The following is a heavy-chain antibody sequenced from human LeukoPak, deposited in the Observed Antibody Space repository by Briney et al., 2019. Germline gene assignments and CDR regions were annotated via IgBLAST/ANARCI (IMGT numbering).Heavy chain of an antibody. J-gene: IGHJ4*02. V-gene: IGHV3-21*01. D-gene: IGHD3-9*01. CDR2: ISSSSSYI. Sequence: GGSLRLSCAASGFTFSSYSMNWVRQAPGKGLEWVSSISSSSSYIYYADSVKGRFTISRDNAKNTLHLQMNSLRDEDTAVYYCARVLTGSNRQLDYWGQGTLVTVSS. CDR1: GFTFSSYS. CDR3: ARVLTGSNRQLDY.